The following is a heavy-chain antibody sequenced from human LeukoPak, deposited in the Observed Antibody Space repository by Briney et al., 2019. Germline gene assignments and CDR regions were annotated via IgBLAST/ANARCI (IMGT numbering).Heavy chain of an antibody. D-gene: IGHD5-24*01. J-gene: IGHJ4*02. Sequence: SETLSLTCTVSGGSISSYYWSWIRQPPGKGLEWIGYIYYSGSTNYNPSLKSRVTISVDTSKNQFSLKLSSVTAADTAVYYCAGEGDPDGYITYFDYWGQGTLVTVSS. CDR3: AGEGDPDGYITYFDY. CDR1: GGSISSYY. CDR2: IYYSGST. V-gene: IGHV4-59*01.